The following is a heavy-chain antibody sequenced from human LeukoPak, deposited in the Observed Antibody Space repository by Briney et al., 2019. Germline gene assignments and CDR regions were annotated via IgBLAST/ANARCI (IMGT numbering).Heavy chain of an antibody. CDR3: ARGLGWDSGTYLGA. J-gene: IGHJ5*02. D-gene: IGHD1-26*01. Sequence: ASVKVSCKACGYTFTGYFMHWVRQAPGQGLEWMGWINPNSGDTNYAQKFLGRVSMTSDTSISTAYMDLSGLRSDDTALYYCARGLGWDSGTYLGAWGQGTLVTVSS. CDR1: GYTFTGYF. V-gene: IGHV1-2*02. CDR2: INPNSGDT.